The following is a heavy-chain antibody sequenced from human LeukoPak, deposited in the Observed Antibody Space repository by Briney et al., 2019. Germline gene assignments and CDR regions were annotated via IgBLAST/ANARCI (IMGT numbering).Heavy chain of an antibody. J-gene: IGHJ4*02. V-gene: IGHV3-23*01. Sequence: GASLRLSCAASGFTFSNYAMSWVRQAPGKGLEWVSSITRTGSSTYYADSVKGRFTISRDNSKNTLFLQMNSLRAEDTAVYYCATQRSGWHYFDYWGQGTLVTVPS. CDR2: ITRTGSST. D-gene: IGHD6-19*01. CDR1: GFTFSNYA. CDR3: ATQRSGWHYFDY.